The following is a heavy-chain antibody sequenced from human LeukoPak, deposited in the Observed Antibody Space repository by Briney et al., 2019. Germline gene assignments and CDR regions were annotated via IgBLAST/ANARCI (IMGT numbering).Heavy chain of an antibody. V-gene: IGHV3-23*01. CDR1: GFTFSSYA. D-gene: IGHD3-3*01. CDR3: AKGLTIPFNYFDH. CDR2: ISGSGGST. Sequence: PGGSLRLSCAASGFTFSSYAMSWVRQAPGKGLEWVSAISGSGGSTYYADSVKGRFTISGDNSKNTLYLQMNSLRAEDTAVYYCAKGLTIPFNYFDHWGQGTLVTVSS. J-gene: IGHJ4*02.